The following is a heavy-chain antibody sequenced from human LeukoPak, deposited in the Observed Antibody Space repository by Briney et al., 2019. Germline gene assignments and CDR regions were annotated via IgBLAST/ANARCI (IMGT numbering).Heavy chain of an antibody. J-gene: IGHJ6*02. CDR1: GFTFSSCS. V-gene: IGHV3-21*01. Sequence: GGSLRLSCAAPGFTFSSCSMNWVRQAPGKGLEWVSSISSSSSYIYYAGSVKGRFTISRDNAKNSLYLQMNSLRAEDTAVYYCARLKCGYCSSTSCKGECYYGMDVWGQGTTVTVSS. CDR2: ISSSSSYI. D-gene: IGHD2-2*03. CDR3: ARLKCGYCSSTSCKGECYYGMDV.